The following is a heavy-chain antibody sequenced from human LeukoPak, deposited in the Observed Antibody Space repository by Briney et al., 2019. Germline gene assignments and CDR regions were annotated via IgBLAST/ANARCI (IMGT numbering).Heavy chain of an antibody. Sequence: GGSLRLSCATSGFSFSSYAMSWVRQAPGKGLEWVSAMSSSDDGRYYAASVRGRFTISRDTSRSTLYLQMNSLRAEDTAVYYCAKDLWWFGEYDAFDIWGQGTMVTVSS. D-gene: IGHD3-10*01. V-gene: IGHV3-23*01. J-gene: IGHJ3*02. CDR2: MSSSDDGR. CDR3: AKDLWWFGEYDAFDI. CDR1: GFSFSSYA.